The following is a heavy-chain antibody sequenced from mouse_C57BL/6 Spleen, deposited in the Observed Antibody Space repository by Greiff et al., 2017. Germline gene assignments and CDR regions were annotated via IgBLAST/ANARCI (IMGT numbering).Heavy chain of an antibody. CDR1: GYTFTSYW. Sequence: QVQLQQSGAELVKPGASVKLSCKASGYTFTSYWMHWVKQRPGQGLEWIGMIHPNSGSTNYNEKFKSKATLTVDKSSSTAYMQLSSLTSEDSAVYYCAIYDGYHRWYFDVWGTGTTVTVSS. CDR2: IHPNSGST. CDR3: AIYDGYHRWYFDV. J-gene: IGHJ1*03. D-gene: IGHD2-3*01. V-gene: IGHV1-64*01.